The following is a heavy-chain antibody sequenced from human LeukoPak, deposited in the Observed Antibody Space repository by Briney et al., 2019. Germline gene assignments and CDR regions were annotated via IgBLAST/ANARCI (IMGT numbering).Heavy chain of an antibody. CDR2: IIPILGIA. Sequence: SVKVSCKASGGTFSSYAISWVRQAPGQGLEWRGRIIPILGIANYAQKFQGRVTITADKSTSTAYMELSSLRSEDTAVYYCARVVVTAIPYWYGMDVWGQGTTVTVSS. J-gene: IGHJ6*02. CDR3: ARVVVTAIPYWYGMDV. CDR1: GGTFSSYA. D-gene: IGHD2-21*02. V-gene: IGHV1-69*04.